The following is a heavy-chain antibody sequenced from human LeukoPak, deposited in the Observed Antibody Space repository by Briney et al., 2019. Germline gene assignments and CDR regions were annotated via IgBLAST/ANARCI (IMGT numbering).Heavy chain of an antibody. D-gene: IGHD3-22*01. CDR2: INHSEST. J-gene: IGHJ3*02. CDR1: GGSFSGYY. CDR3: ARGDDSSGYSTFDI. V-gene: IGHV4-34*01. Sequence: PETLSLTCAVYGGSFSGYYWSWIRQPPGKGLEWIGEINHSESTNYNPSLKSRVTISVDTSKNQFSLKLSSVTAADTAVYYCARGDDSSGYSTFDIWGQGTMVTVSS.